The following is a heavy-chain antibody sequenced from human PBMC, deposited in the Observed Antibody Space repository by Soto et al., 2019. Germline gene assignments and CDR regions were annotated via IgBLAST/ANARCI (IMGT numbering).Heavy chain of an antibody. CDR1: GGSISSGGYY. V-gene: IGHV4-31*03. J-gene: IGHJ4*02. CDR2: IYYSGST. Sequence: SETLSLTCTVSGGSISSGGYYWSWIRQHPGKGLEWIGYIYYSGSTYYNPSLKSRVTISVDTSKNQFSLKLSSVTAADTAVYYCARGSCSGGSCSLFDYWGQGTLVTVSS. D-gene: IGHD2-15*01. CDR3: ARGSCSGGSCSLFDY.